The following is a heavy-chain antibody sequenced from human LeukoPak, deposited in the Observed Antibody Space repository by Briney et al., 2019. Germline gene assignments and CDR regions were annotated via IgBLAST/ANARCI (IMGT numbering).Heavy chain of an antibody. D-gene: IGHD6-19*01. V-gene: IGHV3-33*01. Sequence: GRSLRLSCAASGFTFSSYGMHWVRQAPGKGLEWVAVIWYDGSNKYYADSVKGRFTISRDNSKNTLYLQMNSLRAEDTAVYYCARDQGRDSRGWYVYWGQGTLVTVSS. J-gene: IGHJ4*02. CDR3: ARDQGRDSRGWYVY. CDR1: GFTFSSYG. CDR2: IWYDGSNK.